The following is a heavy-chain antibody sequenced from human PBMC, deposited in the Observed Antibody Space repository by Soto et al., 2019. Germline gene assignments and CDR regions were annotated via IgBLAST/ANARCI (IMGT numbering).Heavy chain of an antibody. Sequence: GGSLRLSCAASGFTFSSYWMHWVRQAPGKGPVWVSRINSDGSSTSYADSVKGRFTISRDNAENTLYLQMNSLRAEDTDVYYCARTLGATTNYWGQGTLVTVSS. D-gene: IGHD1-26*01. CDR3: ARTLGATTNY. CDR1: GFTFSSYW. J-gene: IGHJ4*02. CDR2: INSDGSST. V-gene: IGHV3-74*01.